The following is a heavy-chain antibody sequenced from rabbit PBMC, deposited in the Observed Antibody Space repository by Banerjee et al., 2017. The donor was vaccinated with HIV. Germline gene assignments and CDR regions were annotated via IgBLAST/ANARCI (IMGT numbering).Heavy chain of an antibody. D-gene: IGHD6-1*01. J-gene: IGHJ6*01. CDR2: IYAGSSGST. CDR1: GFSLSSSYY. V-gene: IGHV1S40*01. CDR3: ARGGYVIGWWTLDL. Sequence: QSLEESGGGLFQPGASLTLTCTASGFSLSSSYYMCWVRQAPGKRPEWIAYIYAGSSGSTYYASWAKGRFTISKTSSTTVTLQMTSLTAADTATYFCARGGYVIGWWTLDLWGQGTLVTVS.